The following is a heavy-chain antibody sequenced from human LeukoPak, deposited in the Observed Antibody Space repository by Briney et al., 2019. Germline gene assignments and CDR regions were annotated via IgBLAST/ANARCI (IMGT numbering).Heavy chain of an antibody. Sequence: PSQTLSLTCTVSGGSISSGSYYWSWIRQPAGKGLEWIGRIYTSGSTNFNPSLKSRVTISVDTSKNQFSLKLSSVTAADTAVYYCACGRLGFDYWGQGTLVTVSS. J-gene: IGHJ4*02. CDR2: IYTSGST. CDR1: GGSISSGSYY. CDR3: ACGRLGFDY. V-gene: IGHV4-61*02. D-gene: IGHD3-10*01.